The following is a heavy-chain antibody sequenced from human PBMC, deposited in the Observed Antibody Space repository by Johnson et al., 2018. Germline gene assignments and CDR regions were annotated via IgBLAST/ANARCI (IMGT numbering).Heavy chain of an antibody. CDR2: ISSISSYI. CDR3: TTGTQRGDLAYYYYYYYMDV. D-gene: IGHD7-27*01. Sequence: VQLVESGGGLVQPGGSLRLSCTASGFTFSTYDMHWVRQGPGKGLEWVSSISSISSYIFYADSVKGRFTISRDNAKNSLYLQMNSLRAVDTAVYYCTTGTQRGDLAYYYYYYYMDVWGKGTTVTVSS. J-gene: IGHJ6*03. V-gene: IGHV3-21*06. CDR1: GFTFSTYD.